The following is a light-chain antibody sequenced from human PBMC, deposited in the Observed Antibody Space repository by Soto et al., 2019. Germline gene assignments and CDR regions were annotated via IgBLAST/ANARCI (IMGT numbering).Light chain of an antibody. Sequence: QSVLTQSPSTSGTPGQRVTISCSGGSSNIGTNYVYWYQHLPGTAPKLLIYRNNQRPSGVPDRFSGSKSGTTASLAISGLRSQDEADYYCSGWDESLSGLVFGIGPKLTVL. CDR1: SSNIGTNY. CDR2: RNN. V-gene: IGLV1-47*01. J-gene: IGLJ1*01. CDR3: SGWDESLSGLV.